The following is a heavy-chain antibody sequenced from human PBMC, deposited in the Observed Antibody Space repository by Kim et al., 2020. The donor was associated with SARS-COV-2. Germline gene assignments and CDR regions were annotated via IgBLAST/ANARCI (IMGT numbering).Heavy chain of an antibody. Sequence: GGSLRLSCEASGFTLKSYGMTWVRQAPGKGLEWVASISGVGGTTFYADSGKGRFIISRDNSKNTLYLQMNSLRVDDTATYYCANDRVAMLPPPYYYYALDVWGQGTTVSVS. D-gene: IGHD3-10*01. CDR2: ISGVGGTT. J-gene: IGHJ6*02. V-gene: IGHV3-23*01. CDR1: GFTLKSYG. CDR3: ANDRVAMLPPPYYYYALDV.